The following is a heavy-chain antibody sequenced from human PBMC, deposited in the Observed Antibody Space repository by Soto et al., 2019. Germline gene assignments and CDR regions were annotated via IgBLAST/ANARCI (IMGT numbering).Heavy chain of an antibody. CDR2: IIPILDIA. CDR1: GGTFNIYT. J-gene: IGHJ6*02. V-gene: IGHV1-69*08. Sequence: QVQLVQSGAEVKKPGSSVKVSCKASGGTFNIYTISWVRQAPGQGLEWMGRIIPILDIANYAQKFQGRVTITADKSTSTAYRERSSLRSEDTAVYYCARDRGTTGTKGRCMDVWGQGTTVTVSS. D-gene: IGHD1-1*01. CDR3: ARDRGTTGTKGRCMDV.